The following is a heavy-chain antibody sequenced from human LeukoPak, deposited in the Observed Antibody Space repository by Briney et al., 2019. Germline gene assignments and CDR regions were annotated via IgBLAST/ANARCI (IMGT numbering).Heavy chain of an antibody. V-gene: IGHV4-39*01. J-gene: IGHJ4*02. D-gene: IGHD1-26*01. Sequence: SETLSLTCTVSGGSISSSSYYWGWIRQPPGKGLEWIGSIYYSGRTYYNPSLKSRVTISVDTSKNQFSLKLSSVTAADTAVYYCARIKKSGSYSYYFDYWGQGTLVTVSS. CDR3: ARIKKSGSYSYYFDY. CDR1: GGSISSSSYY. CDR2: IYYSGRT.